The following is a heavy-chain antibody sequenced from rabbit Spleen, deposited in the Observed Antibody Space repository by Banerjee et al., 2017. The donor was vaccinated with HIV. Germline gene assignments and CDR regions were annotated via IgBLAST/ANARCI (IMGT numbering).Heavy chain of an antibody. CDR2: IDPIFGGT. CDR3: VRNSGWGVSYFTL. V-gene: IGHV1S7*01. J-gene: IGHJ4*01. CDR1: GFAFSQFG. D-gene: IGHD4-1*01. Sequence: QVKETGGGLVQPGGSLTLSCKASGFAFSQFGVSWVRQAPGKGLEWIGYIDPIFGGTYYASWVNGRFTISSHNAQNTLFLQLNSLTVADTATYFCVRNSGWGVSYFTLWGPGTLVTVS.